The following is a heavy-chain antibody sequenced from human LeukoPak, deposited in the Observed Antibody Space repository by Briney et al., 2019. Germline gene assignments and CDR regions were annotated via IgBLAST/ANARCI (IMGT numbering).Heavy chain of an antibody. CDR1: GYTFTSYY. CDR2: INPSGGST. D-gene: IGHD3-22*01. V-gene: IGHV1-46*01. J-gene: IGHJ3*02. CDR3: ARDQSYDSSGYYRAFDI. Sequence: ASVKVSCKASGYTFTSYYMHWVRQAPGQGLEWMGIINPSGGSTSYAQKFQGRVTMTRDMSTSTVYMELSSLRSEDTAVYYCARDQSYDSSGYYRAFDIWGQGTMVTVSS.